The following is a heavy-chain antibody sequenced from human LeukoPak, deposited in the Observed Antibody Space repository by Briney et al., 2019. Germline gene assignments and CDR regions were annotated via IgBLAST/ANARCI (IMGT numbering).Heavy chain of an antibody. V-gene: IGHV3-30*02. CDR3: ARSTRARYFDL. J-gene: IGHJ2*01. CDR1: GCTFSIYG. D-gene: IGHD5-24*01. CDR2: IRYDGSEK. Sequence: GGSLRLSCAASGCTFSIYGMHWFRQAPGKGLDWVEYIRYDGSEKYYAESLKGRFTISRDNSKNTLYLQMNSLRAEDTALYYCARSTRARYFDLWGRGTLVTVSS.